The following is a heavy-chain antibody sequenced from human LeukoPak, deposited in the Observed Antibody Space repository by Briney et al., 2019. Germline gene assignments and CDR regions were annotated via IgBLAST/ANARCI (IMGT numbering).Heavy chain of an antibody. CDR2: LSASGGST. D-gene: IGHD3-10*01. J-gene: IGHJ4*02. V-gene: IGHV3-23*01. Sequence: GGSLRLSCAISGITLSNYGMSWVRQPPGKGLEWAAGLSASGGSTNYADSVKGRFTISRDNPKNTLYLQMNGLRAEDTAVYFCAKRGVVIRVILVGFHKEAYYFDSWGQGALVTVSS. CDR3: AKRGVVIRVILVGFHKEAYYFDS. CDR1: GITLSNYG.